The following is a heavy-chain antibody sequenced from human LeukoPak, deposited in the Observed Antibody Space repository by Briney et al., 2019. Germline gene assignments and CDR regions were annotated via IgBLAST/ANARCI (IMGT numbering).Heavy chain of an antibody. CDR1: GYTFTSYG. CDR2: ISAYNGNT. J-gene: IGHJ4*02. CDR3: ARVGYCSGGSCYPDY. Sequence: ASVTVSCKSSGYTFTSYGISWVRQAPGQGLEWMGWISAYNGNTNYAQKLQGRVTMTTDTSTSTAYMELRRLRSDDTAVYYCARVGYCSGGSCYPDYWGQGTLVTVSS. V-gene: IGHV1-18*01. D-gene: IGHD2-15*01.